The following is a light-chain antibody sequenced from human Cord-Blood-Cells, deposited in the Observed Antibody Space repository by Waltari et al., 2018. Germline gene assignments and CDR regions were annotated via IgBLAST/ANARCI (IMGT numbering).Light chain of an antibody. V-gene: IGLV2-11*01. Sequence: QSALTQPRSVSGSPGRSVTISCTGTSSDVGGYNYVSWYQQHPGKAPKLMIYDVSKRPSVVPDRFSGSKSGNTASLTISGLQAEEEADYYCCSYAGSYTWVFGGGTKLTVL. J-gene: IGLJ3*02. CDR2: DVS. CDR1: SSDVGGYNY. CDR3: CSYAGSYTWV.